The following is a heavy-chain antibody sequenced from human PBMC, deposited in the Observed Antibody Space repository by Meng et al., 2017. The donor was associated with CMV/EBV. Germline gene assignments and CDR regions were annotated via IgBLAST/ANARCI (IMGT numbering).Heavy chain of an antibody. Sequence: GSLRLSCTVSGYSISSGYYWGWIRQPPGKGLEWIGSIYHSGSTYYNPSLKSRVTISVDTSKNQFSLKLSSVTAADTAVYYCARDAQQLGHDYWGQGTLVTVSS. J-gene: IGHJ4*02. CDR2: IYHSGST. CDR1: GYSISSGYY. D-gene: IGHD6-13*01. V-gene: IGHV4-38-2*02. CDR3: ARDAQQLGHDY.